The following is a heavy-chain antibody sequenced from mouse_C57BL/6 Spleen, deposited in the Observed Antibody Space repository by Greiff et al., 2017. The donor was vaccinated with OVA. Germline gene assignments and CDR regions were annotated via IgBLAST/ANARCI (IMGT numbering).Heavy chain of an antibody. CDR1: GYTFTSYW. CDR2: IDPSDSYT. J-gene: IGHJ2*01. V-gene: IGHV1-50*01. CDR3: ARGTIFDY. Sequence: QVQLQQPGAELVKPGASVKLSCKASGYTFTSYWMQWVKQRPGQGLEWIGEIDPSDSYTNYNQKFKGKATLTVDTSSSTAYMQLSSLTSEDSAVYYCARGTIFDYWGQGTTLTVFS.